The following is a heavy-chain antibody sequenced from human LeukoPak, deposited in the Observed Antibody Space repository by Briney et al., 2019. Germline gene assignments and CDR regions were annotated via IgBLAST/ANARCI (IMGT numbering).Heavy chain of an antibody. Sequence: SVKVSCKASAGTFSSDAISWERQAPGQGLEWMGGIIPIFGTAIYAQKSQGRVTTTAETSTSPAYMELSSLSSEDTAGYYCAYGDGYYYGQRSLLTVSS. J-gene: IGHJ4*02. V-gene: IGHV1-69*06. D-gene: IGHD4-17*01. CDR3: AYGDGYY. CDR1: AGTFSSDA. CDR2: IIPIFGTA.